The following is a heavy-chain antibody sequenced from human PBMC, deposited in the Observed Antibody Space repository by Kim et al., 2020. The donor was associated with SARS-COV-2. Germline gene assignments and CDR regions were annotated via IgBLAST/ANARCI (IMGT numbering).Heavy chain of an antibody. J-gene: IGHJ4*02. V-gene: IGHV3-30*18. CDR3: ANPIYTSGSYDY. CDR1: GFTFSSYG. Sequence: GGSLRLSCAASGFTFSSYGMHWVRQAPGKGLEWVAVISYDGSNKYYADSVKGRFTISRDNSKNTLYLQMNSLRAEDTAVYYCANPIYTSGSYDYWGQGTLVTVSS. D-gene: IGHD1-26*01. CDR2: ISYDGSNK.